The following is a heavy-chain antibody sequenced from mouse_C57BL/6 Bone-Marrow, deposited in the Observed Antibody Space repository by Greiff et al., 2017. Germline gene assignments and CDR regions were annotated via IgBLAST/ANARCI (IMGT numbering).Heavy chain of an antibody. V-gene: IGHV5-6*01. CDR2: ISSGGSYT. Sequence: EVQGVESGGDLVKPGGSLKLSCAASGFTFSSYGMSWVRQTPDKRLEWVATISSGGSYTYYPDSVKGRFTISRDNAKNTLYLQMSSLKSEDTAMYYCASGSSYVGYYFDYWGQGTTLTVSS. D-gene: IGHD1-1*01. J-gene: IGHJ2*01. CDR3: ASGSSYVGYYFDY. CDR1: GFTFSSYG.